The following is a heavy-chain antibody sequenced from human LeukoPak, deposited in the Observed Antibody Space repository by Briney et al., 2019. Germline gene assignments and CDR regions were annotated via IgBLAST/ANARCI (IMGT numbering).Heavy chain of an antibody. J-gene: IGHJ4*02. CDR3: ARAGDTIFGVVAFDY. V-gene: IGHV3-66*01. CDR1: GFTVSSNY. D-gene: IGHD3-3*01. CDR2: IYSGGST. Sequence: GGSLRLSCAASGFTVSSNYMSWVRQAPGKGLEWVSVIYSGGSTYYADSVKGRFTISRDNAKNSLYLQMNSLRAEDTAVYYCARAGDTIFGVVAFDYWGQGTLVTVSS.